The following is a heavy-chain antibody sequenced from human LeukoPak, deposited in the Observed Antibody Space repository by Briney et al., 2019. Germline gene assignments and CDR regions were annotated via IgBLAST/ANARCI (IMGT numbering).Heavy chain of an antibody. CDR2: IIPILGIT. V-gene: IGHV1-69*04. D-gene: IGHD1-1*01. CDR1: GGTSSSYA. Sequence: SVKVSCKGSGGTSSSYAISWVRQAPGQGLEWMGRIIPILGITNYAQKFQDRLTISADESTSTVYMELSSLRSEDTAVYYCARRNEYTTSYHSWGQGTLVTVTS. J-gene: IGHJ4*02. CDR3: ARRNEYTTSYHS.